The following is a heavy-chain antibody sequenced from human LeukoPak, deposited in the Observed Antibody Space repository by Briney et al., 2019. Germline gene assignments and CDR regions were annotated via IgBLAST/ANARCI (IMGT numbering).Heavy chain of an antibody. D-gene: IGHD4-17*01. Sequence: GGSLRLSCAASGFTFSSYGMHWVRQVPGKGLEWVAVIWYDGSNKYYADSVKGRFTISRDNSKNTLYLQMNSLRAEDTAVYYCARVSTVTNYYYGMDVWGQGTTVTVSS. V-gene: IGHV3-33*01. J-gene: IGHJ6*02. CDR3: ARVSTVTNYYYGMDV. CDR2: IWYDGSNK. CDR1: GFTFSSYG.